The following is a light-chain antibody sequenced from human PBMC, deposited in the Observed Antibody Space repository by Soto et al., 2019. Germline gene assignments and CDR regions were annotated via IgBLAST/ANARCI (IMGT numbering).Light chain of an antibody. CDR2: EDS. Sequence: QSALTQPASVSGSPGQSITISCTGSSSDVGAYNYVSWYRQYPGKAPQVIIYEDSDRPSGISNRFSGSKSGNTASLTISGLQAEDEADYYCSSYASDITHVFGGGTKVTVL. J-gene: IGLJ3*02. CDR1: SSDVGAYNY. CDR3: SSYASDITHV. V-gene: IGLV2-14*01.